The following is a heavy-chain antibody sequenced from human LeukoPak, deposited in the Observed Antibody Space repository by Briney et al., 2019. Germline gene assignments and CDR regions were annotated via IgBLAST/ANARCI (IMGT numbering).Heavy chain of an antibody. V-gene: IGHV5-51*01. Sequence: GESLKISCKGSGYRFTNNWIGWVRQMPGKGLEWMGIIYPSDSDTRYSPSFQGQVTISADKSISTAHLQWSSLKASDTAVYYCARRGDSVYDYFDYWGQGTLVTVSS. CDR3: ARRGDSVYDYFDY. CDR1: GYRFTNNW. D-gene: IGHD5/OR15-5a*01. J-gene: IGHJ4*02. CDR2: IYPSDSDT.